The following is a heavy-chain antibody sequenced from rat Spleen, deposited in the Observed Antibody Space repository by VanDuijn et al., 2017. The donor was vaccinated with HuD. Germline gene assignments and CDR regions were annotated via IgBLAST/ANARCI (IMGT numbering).Heavy chain of an antibody. Sequence: EVQLMESDGGLVQPGRSLKLSCAASGFTFSNYDMAWVRQVPTKGLEWIASISTGGDNTYYRDSVKGRFTASRDNAKSTLYLQMDSLRSEDTATYYCARREGDYYDGYYHSYFDYWGQGVMVTVSS. D-gene: IGHD1-12*03. J-gene: IGHJ2*01. CDR2: ISTGGDNT. CDR3: ARREGDYYDGYYHSYFDY. V-gene: IGHV5S23*01. CDR1: GFTFSNYD.